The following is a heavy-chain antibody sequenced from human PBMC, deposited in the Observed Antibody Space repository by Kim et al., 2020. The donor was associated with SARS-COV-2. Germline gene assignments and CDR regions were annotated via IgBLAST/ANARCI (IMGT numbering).Heavy chain of an antibody. CDR3: AREVGIRSMAEGYFDY. D-gene: IGHD2-21*01. Sequence: SVNVSCKASGGTFSSYAISWVRQAPGQGLEWMGGIIPIFGTANYAQKFQGRVTITADESTSTAYMELSSLRSEDTAVYYCAREVGIRSMAEGYFDYWGQGTLVTVSS. CDR2: IIPIFGTA. J-gene: IGHJ4*02. CDR1: GGTFSSYA. V-gene: IGHV1-69*13.